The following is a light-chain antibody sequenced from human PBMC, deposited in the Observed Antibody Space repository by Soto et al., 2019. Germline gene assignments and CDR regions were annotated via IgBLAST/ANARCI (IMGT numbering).Light chain of an antibody. J-gene: IGKJ1*01. CDR2: DAS. CDR3: QQYGSSPWT. CDR1: QSVDNY. Sequence: EIVLTQSPATLSLSPGERATLSCRASQSVDNYLDWYQQKPGQAPRLLIYDASARATGIPDRFSGSGSGTDFTLTISRLEPEDFAMYYCQQYGSSPWTFGQGTKVDIK. V-gene: IGKV3-20*01.